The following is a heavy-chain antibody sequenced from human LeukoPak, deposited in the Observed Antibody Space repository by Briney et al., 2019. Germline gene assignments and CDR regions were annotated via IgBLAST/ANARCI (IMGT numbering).Heavy chain of an antibody. D-gene: IGHD3-10*01. CDR1: GFTFSNYW. CDR2: INRDGSTT. J-gene: IGHJ4*02. V-gene: IGHV3-74*01. Sequence: GGSLRLSCAASGFTFSNYWVHWVRQAPGKGLVWVSCINRDGSTTNYADSVKGRFTVSRDNAKNTLNLQMNSLRAEDTAVYYCARDRKSGESSEIDFWGQGTLVTVSS. CDR3: ARDRKSGESSEIDF.